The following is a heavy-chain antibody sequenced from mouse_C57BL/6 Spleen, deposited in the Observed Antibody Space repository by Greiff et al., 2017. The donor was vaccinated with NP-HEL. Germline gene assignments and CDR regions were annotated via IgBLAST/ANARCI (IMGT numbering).Heavy chain of an antibody. Sequence: VQLQQSGAELVKPGASVKLSCKASGYAFSSYWMNWVKQRPGKGLEWIGQIYPGDGDTNYNGKFKGKATLTVDKSSSTAYMPLSSLTSEDAAVYFCARGDDGYYIDYWGQGTTLTVSS. CDR3: ARGDDGYYIDY. D-gene: IGHD2-3*01. V-gene: IGHV1-80*01. CDR2: IYPGDGDT. J-gene: IGHJ2*01. CDR1: GYAFSSYW.